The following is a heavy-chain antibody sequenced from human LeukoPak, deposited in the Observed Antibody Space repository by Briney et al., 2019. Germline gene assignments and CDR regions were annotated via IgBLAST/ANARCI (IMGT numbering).Heavy chain of an antibody. V-gene: IGHV3-15*07. J-gene: IGHJ4*02. Sequence: PGGSLRLSCAASGFTFSNAWMNWVRQAPGKGLEWVGRIKSKTDGGTTDYAAPVKGRFTISRDDSKNTLYLQMNSLKTEDTAVYYCTTGLTYYYGSGSWPAGYYFDYWGQGTLVTVSS. CDR1: GFTFSNAW. CDR2: IKSKTDGGTT. CDR3: TTGLTYYYGSGSWPAGYYFDY. D-gene: IGHD3-10*01.